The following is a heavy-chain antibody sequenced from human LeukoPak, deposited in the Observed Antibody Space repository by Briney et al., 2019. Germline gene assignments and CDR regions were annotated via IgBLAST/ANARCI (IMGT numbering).Heavy chain of an antibody. J-gene: IGHJ5*02. D-gene: IGHD2-2*01. Sequence: ASVKVSCKASGYTFTGYYMLWVRQAPGRGLEWMGRINPHSGDTNSAQKFQGRVTMTRDTSISTVYMELSRLTSDDTAVYYCARLVPAAMANWFDPWGQGTLVTVSS. CDR3: ARLVPAAMANWFDP. V-gene: IGHV1-2*06. CDR2: INPHSGDT. CDR1: GYTFTGYY.